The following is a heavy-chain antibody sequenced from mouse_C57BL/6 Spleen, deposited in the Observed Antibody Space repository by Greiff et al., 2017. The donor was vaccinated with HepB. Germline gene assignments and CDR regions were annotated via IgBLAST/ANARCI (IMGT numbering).Heavy chain of an antibody. CDR3: ARAHYYYGSEWYFDV. Sequence: VQLQQPGAELVRPGSSVKLSCKASGYTFTSYWMDWVKQRPGQGLEWIGNIYPSDSETHYNQKFKDKATLTVDKSSSTAYMQLSSLTSEDSAVYYCARAHYYYGSEWYFDVWGTGTTVTVSS. CDR1: GYTFTSYW. CDR2: IYPSDSET. D-gene: IGHD1-1*01. V-gene: IGHV1-61*01. J-gene: IGHJ1*03.